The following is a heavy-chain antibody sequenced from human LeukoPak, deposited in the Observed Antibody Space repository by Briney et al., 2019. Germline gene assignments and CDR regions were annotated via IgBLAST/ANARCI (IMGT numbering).Heavy chain of an antibody. J-gene: IGHJ4*02. Sequence: SETLSLTCAVYGGSFSGYYWSWIRQPPGKGLEWIGEINHSGSTNYNPSLKSRVTISVDTSKNQFSLKLSSVTAADTAVYYCASRSNYYDSSGYYYGNWGQGTLVTVSS. CDR2: INHSGST. D-gene: IGHD3-22*01. V-gene: IGHV4-34*01. CDR1: GGSFSGYY. CDR3: ASRSNYYDSSGYYYGN.